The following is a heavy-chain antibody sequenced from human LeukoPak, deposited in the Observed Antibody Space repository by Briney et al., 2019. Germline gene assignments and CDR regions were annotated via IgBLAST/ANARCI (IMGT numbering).Heavy chain of an antibody. CDR2: IHHSGGT. CDR1: GYSISSGYY. CDR3: ARERGYCSGGSCNWFDP. D-gene: IGHD2-15*01. Sequence: PSGTLSLTCTVSGYSISSGYYWGWIRQPPGKGLEWIESIHHSGGTYYNPSLKSRVTITVDTSKNQFSLKLSSVTAADTAVYYCARERGYCSGGSCNWFDPWGQGTLVTVSS. V-gene: IGHV4-38-2*02. J-gene: IGHJ5*02.